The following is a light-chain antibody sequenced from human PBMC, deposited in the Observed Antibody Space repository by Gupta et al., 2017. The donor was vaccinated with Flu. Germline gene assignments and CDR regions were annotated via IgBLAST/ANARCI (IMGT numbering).Light chain of an antibody. Sequence: PVLTPPPSSSASPGDSARLTCTLPSDINVTTNSIYWYQQKPGSPPRFRLYYYSDSDEGRGCGVPSRLFGFKDVSANTGIVTISGRQAEDEADYDCMSGPSDASGVFGGGTKLTVL. CDR1: SDINVTTNS. CDR2: YYSDSDE. J-gene: IGLJ3*02. V-gene: IGLV5-37*01. CDR3: MSGPSDASGV.